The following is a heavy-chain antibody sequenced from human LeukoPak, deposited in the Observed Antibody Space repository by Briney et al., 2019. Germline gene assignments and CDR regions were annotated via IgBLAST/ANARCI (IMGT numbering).Heavy chain of an antibody. CDR3: ATMDFTVTVDY. CDR1: GFSFSDYY. CDR2: ISGSGGST. Sequence: GGSLRLSCAASGFSFSDYYMSWVRQAPGKGLEWVSAISGSGGSTYYADSVKGRFTISRDNSKNTLYLQMNSLRAEDTAVYYCATMDFTVTVDYWGQGTLVTVSS. V-gene: IGHV3-23*01. D-gene: IGHD4-17*01. J-gene: IGHJ4*02.